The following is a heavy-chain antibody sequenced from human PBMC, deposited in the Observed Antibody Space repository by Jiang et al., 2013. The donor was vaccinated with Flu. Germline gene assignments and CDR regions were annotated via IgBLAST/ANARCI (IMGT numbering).Heavy chain of an antibody. CDR2: MNPNSGNT. CDR1: GYTFTSYD. D-gene: IGHD5-18*01. V-gene: IGHV1-8*01. J-gene: IGHJ4*02. CDR3: ARASYGYEAAKDY. Sequence: VSCKASGYTFTSYDINWVRQATGQGLEWMGWMNPNSGNTGYAQKFQGRVTMTRNTSISTAYMELSSLRSEDTAVYYCARASYGYEAAKDYWGQGTLVTVSS.